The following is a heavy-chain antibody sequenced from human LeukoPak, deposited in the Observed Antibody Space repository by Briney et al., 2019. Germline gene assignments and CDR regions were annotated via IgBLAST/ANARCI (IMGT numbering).Heavy chain of an antibody. CDR2: IHSAGTT. CDR1: GFTVSSNY. Sequence: QPGGSLRLSCAASGFTVSSNYMSWVRPAPGKGLEWVSLIHSAGTTYYADSVKGRFTISRDNSKNTLYLQMHSLRPEDTAVYYCARDRGGDAFDIWGQGTMVTVSS. D-gene: IGHD3-16*01. CDR3: ARDRGGDAFDI. V-gene: IGHV3-53*01. J-gene: IGHJ3*02.